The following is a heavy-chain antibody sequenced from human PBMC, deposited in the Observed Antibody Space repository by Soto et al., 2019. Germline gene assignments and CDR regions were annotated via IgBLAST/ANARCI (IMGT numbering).Heavy chain of an antibody. CDR3: ARENTYTDSLRNHFDY. Sequence: QLQLQESGPGLVKPSETLSLTCTVSGGSISSRGYHWGWIRQPPGKGLEWIGNVYYSGDTYYNPSLKSRVTISVDTSRNHFSLRMNSVTAADTAVYYWARENTYTDSLRNHFDYWGQGTLVTVSS. V-gene: IGHV4-39*02. J-gene: IGHJ4*02. CDR2: VYYSGDT. D-gene: IGHD2-2*02. CDR1: GGSISSRGYH.